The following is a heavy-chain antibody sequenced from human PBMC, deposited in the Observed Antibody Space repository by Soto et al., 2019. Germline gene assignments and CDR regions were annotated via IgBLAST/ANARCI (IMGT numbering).Heavy chain of an antibody. J-gene: IGHJ3*02. CDR3: ATMTTLTTRAIDI. D-gene: IGHD4-17*01. CDR2: IYHSGST. CDR1: GGSISSGGYS. Sequence: QLQLQESGSGLVKPSQTLSLTCAVAGGSISSGGYSWNWIRQPPGKGLEWLGYIYHSGSTYYNPSLRSLVTISLDRSKDQFSLKLSSVTAADTAVYYCATMTTLTTRAIDIWGQGTMVTVSS. V-gene: IGHV4-30-2*01.